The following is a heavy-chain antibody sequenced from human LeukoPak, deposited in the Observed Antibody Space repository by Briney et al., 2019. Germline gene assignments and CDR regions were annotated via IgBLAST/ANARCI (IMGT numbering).Heavy chain of an antibody. V-gene: IGHV1-2*02. J-gene: IGHJ3*02. D-gene: IGHD6-6*01. CDR3: ARLSSSRPRGAFDI. CDR2: INPNSGGT. Sequence: ASVKVSCKASGYTFTSYGISWVRQAPGQGLEWMGWINPNSGGTNYAQKFQGRVTMTGDTSISTAYMELSRLRSDDTAVYYCARLSSSRPRGAFDIWGQGTMVTVSS. CDR1: GYTFTSYG.